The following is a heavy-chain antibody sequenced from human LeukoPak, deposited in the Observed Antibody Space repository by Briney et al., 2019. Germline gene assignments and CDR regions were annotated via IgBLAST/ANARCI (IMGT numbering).Heavy chain of an antibody. CDR2: IYSSGSA. V-gene: IGHV4-39*07. CDR3: ARDSGYYYGSGSYSPFDY. J-gene: IGHJ4*02. D-gene: IGHD3-10*01. Sequence: SETLSLTCTVSGGSISSNNYYWAWIRQPPGKGLEWIGSIYSSGSASYNPSLKSRVSIVLDTSKNQFSLKVTSVTAADTAVYYCARDSGYYYGSGSYSPFDYWGQGTLVTVSS. CDR1: GGSISSNNYY.